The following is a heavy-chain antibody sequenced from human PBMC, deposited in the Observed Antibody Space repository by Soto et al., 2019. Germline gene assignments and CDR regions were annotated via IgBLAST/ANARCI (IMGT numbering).Heavy chain of an antibody. J-gene: IGHJ4*02. V-gene: IGHV3-23*01. Sequence: EVHRLESGGGLGQPGGSLRLSCAASGFSFSNYAMSWFRQVPGRGLEWVSGIIGTGAMTYYADSVRGRFTISRDNSKSTLYLQMNSLRVEDTVVYFCAKAADMVTTQMDYWGQGTLVTVSS. CDR3: AKAADMVTTQMDY. D-gene: IGHD2-21*02. CDR1: GFSFSNYA. CDR2: IIGTGAMT.